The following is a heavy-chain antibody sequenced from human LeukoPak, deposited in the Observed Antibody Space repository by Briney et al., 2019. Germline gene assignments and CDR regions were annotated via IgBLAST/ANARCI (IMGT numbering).Heavy chain of an antibody. J-gene: IGHJ4*02. V-gene: IGHV3-23*01. CDR2: ISGSGGST. Sequence: GGSLRLSCAASGFTFSSSAMSWVRQAPGKGLEWVSAISGSGGSTYYADSMKGRFTISRDNSRNTLYLQMSSLRAEDTAVYYCAKYVGAMIVVPYFDNWGQGTLVTVSS. D-gene: IGHD3-22*01. CDR1: GFTFSSSA. CDR3: AKYVGAMIVVPYFDN.